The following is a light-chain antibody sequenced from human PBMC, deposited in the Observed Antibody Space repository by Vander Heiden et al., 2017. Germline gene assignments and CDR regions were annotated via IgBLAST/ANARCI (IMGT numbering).Light chain of an antibody. J-gene: IGLJ2*01. V-gene: IGLV3-25*03. CDR1: AMPKQY. CDR3: QSADSSGADVV. Sequence: SYELTQPPSVSLYPRQTARITCAGDAMPKQYALWYQQRPGQAPVLVMYKDSERSSGTPDRFSGSSSGTTVTLTISGVQAEDEADYYCQSADSSGADVVFGGGTKLTVL. CDR2: KDS.